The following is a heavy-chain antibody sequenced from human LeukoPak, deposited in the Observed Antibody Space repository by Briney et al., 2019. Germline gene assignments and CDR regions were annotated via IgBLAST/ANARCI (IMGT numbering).Heavy chain of an antibody. CDR1: GGSISSGGYS. D-gene: IGHD2-21*02. V-gene: IGHV4-31*03. CDR3: ARTGTAYCGGDCYSPTYYFDY. J-gene: IGHJ4*02. CDR2: IYYSVST. Sequence: SETLSLTCTVSGGSISSGGYSWSWIRQHPGKGLEWIGYIYYSVSTYYNPSLKSRVTISVDTSKNQFYLKLSSVTAADTAVYYCARTGTAYCGGDCYSPTYYFDYWGQGTLVTVSS.